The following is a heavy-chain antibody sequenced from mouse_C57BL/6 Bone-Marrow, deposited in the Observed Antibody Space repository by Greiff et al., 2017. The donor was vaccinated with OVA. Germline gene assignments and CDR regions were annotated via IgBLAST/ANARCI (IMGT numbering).Heavy chain of an antibody. CDR2: INPSTGGT. CDR1: GYSFTGYY. D-gene: IGHD1-3*01. J-gene: IGHJ2*01. V-gene: IGHV1-42*01. CDR3: ARWINSHFDY. Sequence: EVQLVESGPELVKPGASVKISCKASGYSFTGYYMNWVKQSPEKSLEWIGEINPSTGGTTYNQKFKAKATLTVDKSSSTAYMQLKSLTSEDSAVYYCARWINSHFDYWGQGTTLTVSS.